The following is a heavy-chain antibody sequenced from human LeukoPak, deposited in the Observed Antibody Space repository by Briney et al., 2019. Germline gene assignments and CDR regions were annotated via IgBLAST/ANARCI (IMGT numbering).Heavy chain of an antibody. CDR3: ARDPDYDILTGYYNKPHFDY. CDR1: GFTFSSYG. J-gene: IGHJ4*02. Sequence: GRSLRLSCAASGFTFSSYGMHWVRQAPGKGLEWVAVIWYDGSNKYYADSVKGRFTISRDNSKNTLYLQMNSLRAEDTAVYYCARDPDYDILTGYYNKPHFDYWGQRTLVTVSS. CDR2: IWYDGSNK. V-gene: IGHV3-33*01. D-gene: IGHD3-9*01.